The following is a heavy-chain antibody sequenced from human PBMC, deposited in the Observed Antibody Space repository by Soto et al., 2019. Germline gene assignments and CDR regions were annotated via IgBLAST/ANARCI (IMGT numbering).Heavy chain of an antibody. CDR1: GFTFRNNV. CDR3: AKNGLDNSPSAFDS. Sequence: EVQLLESGGGLAQPGGSLRLSCAASGFTFRNNVLSWVRQAPGKGLDWVSGITGSGRDTYYADSVKGRFTISRDNSKNMVFLQMNSLRAEDTALYYCAKNGLDNSPSAFDSWGPGTLVTVSS. D-gene: IGHD2-8*01. J-gene: IGHJ4*02. CDR2: ITGSGRDT. V-gene: IGHV3-23*01.